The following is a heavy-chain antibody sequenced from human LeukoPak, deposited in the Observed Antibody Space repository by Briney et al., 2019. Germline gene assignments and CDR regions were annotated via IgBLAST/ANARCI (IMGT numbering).Heavy chain of an antibody. CDR3: ARDVGTAMVFDP. J-gene: IGHJ5*02. D-gene: IGHD5-18*01. CDR2: ISSSTSYI. Sequence: GGSLRLSCAASGFTFSSYSMNWVRQAPGKGLEWVSSISSSTSYIYYADSVKGRFTISRDNAKNSLYLQMNSLRAEDTAVYYCARDVGTAMVFDPWGQGTLVTVSS. V-gene: IGHV3-21*01. CDR1: GFTFSSYS.